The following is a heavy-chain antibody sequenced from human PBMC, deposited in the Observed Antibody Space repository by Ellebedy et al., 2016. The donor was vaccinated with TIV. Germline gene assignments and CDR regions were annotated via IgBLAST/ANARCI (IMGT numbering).Heavy chain of an antibody. CDR2: IYHSAST. CDR3: ARGFTAVAVTYYYYGMDV. CDR1: GGSISSSNW. J-gene: IGHJ6*02. Sequence: MPSETLSLTCGVSGGSISSSNWWSWVRQPPGKGLEWIGEIYHSASTNYNPSLKSRVTISVDTSKNQFSLKLSSVTAADTAVYYCARGFTAVAVTYYYYGMDVWGQGTTITVSS. V-gene: IGHV4-4*02. D-gene: IGHD6-19*01.